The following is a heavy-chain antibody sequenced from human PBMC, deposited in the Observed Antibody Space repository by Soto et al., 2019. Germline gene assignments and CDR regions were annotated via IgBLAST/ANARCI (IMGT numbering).Heavy chain of an antibody. D-gene: IGHD2-21*02. CDR1: GFTFSDFA. V-gene: IGHV3-23*01. CDR3: AKRVTSGDEGF. J-gene: IGHJ4*02. Sequence: SLRLSCAASGFTFSDFAMMWVRQVPGQGLECVSAISAGGVATYYADSVMGRFTISRDNSKNTLYLQMKSLRGEDTAVYYCAKRVTSGDEGFWGRGTLVTVSS. CDR2: ISAGGVAT.